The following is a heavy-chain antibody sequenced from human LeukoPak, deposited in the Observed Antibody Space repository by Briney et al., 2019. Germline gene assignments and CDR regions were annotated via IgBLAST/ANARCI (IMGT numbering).Heavy chain of an antibody. V-gene: IGHV3-23*01. CDR2: ISGSGGST. Sequence: GRSLRLSCAASGFTFSGYAMSWVRQAPGKGLEWVSAISGSGGSTYYADSVKGRFTISRDNSKNTLYLQMNSLRAEDTAVYYCAKDREAARRYYYYYMDVWGKGTTVTVSS. CDR1: GFTFSGYA. J-gene: IGHJ6*03. CDR3: AKDREAARRYYYYYMDV. D-gene: IGHD6-6*01.